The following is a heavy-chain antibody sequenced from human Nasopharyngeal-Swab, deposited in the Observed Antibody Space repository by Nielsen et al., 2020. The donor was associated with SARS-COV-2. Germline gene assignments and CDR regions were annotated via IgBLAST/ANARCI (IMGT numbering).Heavy chain of an antibody. D-gene: IGHD3-22*01. CDR2: IYYSGST. J-gene: IGHJ6*03. V-gene: IGHV4-59*01. Sequence: ESLKISYTVSGGSISSYYWSWIRQPPGKGLEWIGYIYYSGSTNYNPSLKSRVTISVDTPKNQFSLKLSSVTAADTAVYYCAREGYYYDSSGPRGGYYYYYMDVWGKGTTVTVSS. CDR1: GGSISSYY. CDR3: AREGYYYDSSGPRGGYYYYYMDV.